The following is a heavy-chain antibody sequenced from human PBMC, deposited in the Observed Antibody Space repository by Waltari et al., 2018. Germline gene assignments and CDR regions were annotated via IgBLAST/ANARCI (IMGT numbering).Heavy chain of an antibody. D-gene: IGHD5-12*01. CDR3: SRTFHSGYDWAMNDY. CDR2: IFSNDDK. CDR1: GFSLTNARVG. J-gene: IGHJ4*02. Sequence: QVTLKESGPVLVKPTETLTLTCTVSGFSLTNARVGVSWIRQPPGKALEWLAHIFSNDDKSYRRSLKNRLTVSKDTSKSQVVLTMTNVDPVDTATYYCSRTFHSGYDWAMNDYWGQGALVTVSS. V-gene: IGHV2-26*01.